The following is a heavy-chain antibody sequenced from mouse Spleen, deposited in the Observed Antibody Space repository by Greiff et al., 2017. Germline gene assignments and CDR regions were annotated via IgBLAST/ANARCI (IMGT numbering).Heavy chain of an antibody. CDR1: GFSLTSYG. D-gene: IGHD1-1*01. J-gene: IGHJ4*01. V-gene: IGHV2-2*01. CDR3: ARNYYGYYYAMDY. Sequence: VKLVESGPGLVQPSQSLSITCTVSGFSLTSYGVHWVRQSPGKGLEWLGVIWSGGSTDYNAAFISRLSISKDNSKSQVFFKMNSLQADDTAIYYCARNYYGYYYAMDYWGQGTSVTVSS. CDR2: IWSGGST.